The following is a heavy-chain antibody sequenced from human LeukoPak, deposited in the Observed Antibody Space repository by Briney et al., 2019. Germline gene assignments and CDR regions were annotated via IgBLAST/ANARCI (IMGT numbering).Heavy chain of an antibody. CDR1: GFTFSSYG. J-gene: IGHJ4*02. V-gene: IGHV3-33*06. CDR3: AKDEKLGYCSSTSCYGY. CDR2: IWYDGSNK. D-gene: IGHD2-2*01. Sequence: GGSLRLSCAASGFTFSSYGMHWVRQAPGKGLEWVAVIWYDGSNKYYADSVKGRFTISRDNSKNTLYLQMNSLRAEDTAVYYCAKDEKLGYCSSTSCYGYWGQGTLVTVSS.